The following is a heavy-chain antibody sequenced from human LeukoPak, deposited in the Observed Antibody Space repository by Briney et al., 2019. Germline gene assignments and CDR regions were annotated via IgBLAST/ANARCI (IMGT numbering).Heavy chain of an antibody. CDR2: ITSGFTP. Sequence: GGSLRLSCAASGFTFSNYAMSWFRQAPGKGLEWVSGITSGFTPLYADSVKGRFTISRDNSKSTFHLQMNSLRAEDTAVYYCAKDYSDSRVGDVFLEYWGQGTLVTVS. CDR3: AKDYSDSRVGDVFLEY. V-gene: IGHV3-23*01. D-gene: IGHD1-26*01. CDR1: GFTFSNYA. J-gene: IGHJ4*02.